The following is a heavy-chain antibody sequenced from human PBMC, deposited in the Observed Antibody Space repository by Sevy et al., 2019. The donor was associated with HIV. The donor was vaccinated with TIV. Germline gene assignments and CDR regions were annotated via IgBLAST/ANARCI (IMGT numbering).Heavy chain of an antibody. CDR3: ARVDANYDKGFDP. D-gene: IGHD3-22*01. CDR2: ISSRGSTI. V-gene: IGHV3-11*04. Sequence: GGSLRLSCAASGFIFSDFYMSWVRQAPGKGLEWISYISSRGSTIYYADSVKGRFTISRDNAKNSLYMQMNSLRAEDTAVYYCARVDANYDKGFDPWGQGTLVTVSS. CDR1: GFIFSDFY. J-gene: IGHJ5*02.